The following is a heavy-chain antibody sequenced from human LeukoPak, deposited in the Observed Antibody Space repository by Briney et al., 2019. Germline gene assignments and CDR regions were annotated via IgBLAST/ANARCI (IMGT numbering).Heavy chain of an antibody. CDR3: FIFQDDILTVDDH. D-gene: IGHD3-9*01. CDR2: IYGGGRT. V-gene: IGHV3-66*01. Sequence: GGPLRLSCAASGFTVSTNYVSWVRQAPGKGLEWVSVIYGGGRTSYADSVKGRFTISRDNSKNTLYLQMNSLRAEDTAVYYCFIFQDDILTVDDHWGQGIQVTVSS. J-gene: IGHJ5*02. CDR1: GFTVSTNY.